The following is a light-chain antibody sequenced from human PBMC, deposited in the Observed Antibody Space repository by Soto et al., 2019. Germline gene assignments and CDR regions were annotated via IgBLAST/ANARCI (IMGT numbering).Light chain of an antibody. V-gene: IGKV3-20*01. J-gene: IGKJ3*01. CDR3: QQYGSSPLFT. CDR2: DAS. Sequence: EIVLTQSSGTLSLSPGERATLSCRASQSVSSSYFAWYQQKPGQAPRLLIYDASSRVTGIPDRFSGSGSGTDFTLTISRLEPEDFALYYCQQYGSSPLFTVGPGTKVDIK. CDR1: QSVSSSY.